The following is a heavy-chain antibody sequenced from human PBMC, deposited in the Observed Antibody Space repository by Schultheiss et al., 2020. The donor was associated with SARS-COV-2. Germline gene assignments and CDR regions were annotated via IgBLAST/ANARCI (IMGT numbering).Heavy chain of an antibody. D-gene: IGHD3-22*01. J-gene: IGHJ4*02. CDR1: GFSLSNATMG. CDR3: AHAHYYDSSGYYYFDY. Sequence: SGPTLVKPTETLTLTCTVSGFSLSNATMGVSWIRQPPGKALEWLAHIFSNDEKSYSTSLKSRLTISKDTSRSQVVLTMTNMDPVDTATYYCAHAHYYDSSGYYYFDYWGQGTLVTVSS. CDR2: IFSNDEK. V-gene: IGHV2-26*01.